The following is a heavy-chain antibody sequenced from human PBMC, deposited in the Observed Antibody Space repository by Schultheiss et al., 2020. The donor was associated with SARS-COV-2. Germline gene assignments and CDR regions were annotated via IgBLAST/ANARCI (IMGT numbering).Heavy chain of an antibody. V-gene: IGHV3-53*01. Sequence: GGSLRLSCAASGFTVSSSYMNWVRQAPGKGLEWVSAISGSGGSTYYADSVKGRFTISRDNSKNTLYLQMNSLRAEDTAVYYCARYYGGNLYYYYGMDVWGQGTTVTVSS. J-gene: IGHJ6*02. D-gene: IGHD4-23*01. CDR3: ARYYGGNLYYYYGMDV. CDR1: GFTVSSSY. CDR2: ISGSGGST.